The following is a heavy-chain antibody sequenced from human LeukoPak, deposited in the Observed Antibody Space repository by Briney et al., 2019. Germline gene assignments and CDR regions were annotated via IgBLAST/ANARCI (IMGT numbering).Heavy chain of an antibody. CDR2: IYDSDST. D-gene: IGHD3-9*01. Sequence: SETLSLTCTVSGGSISSDYWSWIRQSPREGLEWIGYIYDSDSTNYNPSLKSRVTISRDTSKNHFSLKVSSVTVADTAMYYCARSYAGYQFDSWGQGILVTVSS. CDR3: ARSYAGYQFDS. V-gene: IGHV4-59*01. J-gene: IGHJ4*02. CDR1: GGSISSDY.